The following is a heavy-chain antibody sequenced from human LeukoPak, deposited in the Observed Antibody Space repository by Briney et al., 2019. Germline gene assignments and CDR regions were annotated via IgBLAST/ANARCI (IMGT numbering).Heavy chain of an antibody. CDR1: GGSISNYY. CDR3: ARRWLHRKGFDY. Sequence: PSETLSLTCTVSGGSISNYYWSWIRQPAGKGLEWIGRIYSSGTTIYNPSLKSRVTMSVDTSKNQFSLKLSSVTAADTAVYYCARRWLHRKGFDYWGQGTLVTVSS. J-gene: IGHJ4*02. V-gene: IGHV4-4*07. CDR2: IYSSGTT. D-gene: IGHD5-24*01.